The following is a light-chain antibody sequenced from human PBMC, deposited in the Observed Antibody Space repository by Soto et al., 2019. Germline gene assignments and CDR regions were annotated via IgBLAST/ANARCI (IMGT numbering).Light chain of an antibody. J-gene: IGLJ1*01. CDR3: CSSAPESTYV. V-gene: IGLV2-23*01. CDR1: SSDVGAYDA. CDR2: RGT. Sequence: QSVPAQPASVSGSPGQSITISCTGTSSDVGAYDAVSWYQQHPGKAPQVIIYRGTKRPSGVSTRFSGSVSGNTASLTVSGLQAEDEAEYFCCSSAPESTYVFGTGTKVTVL.